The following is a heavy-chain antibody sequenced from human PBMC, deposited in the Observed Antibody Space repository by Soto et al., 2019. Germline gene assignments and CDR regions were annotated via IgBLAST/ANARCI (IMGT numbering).Heavy chain of an antibody. J-gene: IGHJ4*02. CDR3: ARDIDAFYKGMGY. V-gene: IGHV1-69*01. D-gene: IGHD2-15*01. CDR2: LIPKFNRP. Sequence: QVQLVQSGAEVKKPGSSVKVSCKTSGGTFSTFAINWVRQAPGQGLEWIGGLIPKFNRPNYSQRYQGRVSISADEATSTVYLELLSLRSEDTAMYYCARDIDAFYKGMGYWGPGTLVTVSS. CDR1: GGTFSTFA.